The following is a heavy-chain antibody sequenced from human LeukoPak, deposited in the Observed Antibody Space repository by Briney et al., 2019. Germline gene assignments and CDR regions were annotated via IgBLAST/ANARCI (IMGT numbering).Heavy chain of an antibody. D-gene: IGHD6-6*01. CDR3: ARVAARFAGSRYYYYYMDV. CDR1: GGSISSSSYY. Sequence: PSETLSLTCTVSGGSISSSSYYGGWIRQPPGKGLEWIGSIYYSGSTYYNPSLKSRVTISVDTSKNQFSLKLSSVTAADTAVYYCARVAARFAGSRYYYYYMDVWGKGTTVTVSS. J-gene: IGHJ6*03. CDR2: IYYSGST. V-gene: IGHV4-39*07.